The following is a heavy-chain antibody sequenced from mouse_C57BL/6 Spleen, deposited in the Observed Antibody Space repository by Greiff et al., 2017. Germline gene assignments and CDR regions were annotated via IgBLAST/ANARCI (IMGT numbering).Heavy chain of an antibody. D-gene: IGHD1-1*01. V-gene: IGHV5-9-1*02. CDR1: GFTFSSYA. CDR2: ISSGGDYL. CDR3: TRDRGYGSSWLAY. Sequence: EVHLVESGEGLVKPGGSLKLSCAASGFTFSSYAMSWVRQTPEKRLEWVAYISSGGDYLYYADTVKGRFTISRDNARNTLYLQMSSRKSEDTAMYYCTRDRGYGSSWLAYWGQGTLVTVSA. J-gene: IGHJ3*01.